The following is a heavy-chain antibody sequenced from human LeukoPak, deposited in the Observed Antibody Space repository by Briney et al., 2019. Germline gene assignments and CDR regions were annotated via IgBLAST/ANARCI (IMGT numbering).Heavy chain of an antibody. Sequence: SETLSLTCTVSGGSISSYYWSWIRQPPGKGLEWIGYIYYSGSTNYNPSLKSRVTMSVDTSKNQFSLKLSSVTAADTAVYYCARGSIQLWSLGVWGQGTLVTVSS. J-gene: IGHJ4*02. D-gene: IGHD5-18*01. CDR3: ARGSIQLWSLGV. CDR1: GGSISSYY. CDR2: IYYSGST. V-gene: IGHV4-59*12.